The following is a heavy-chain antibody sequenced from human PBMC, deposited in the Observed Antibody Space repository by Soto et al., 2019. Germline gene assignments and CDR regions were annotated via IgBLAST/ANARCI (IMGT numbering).Heavy chain of an antibody. Sequence: PSETLSLTCTVSGGSISGHYWSWIRQTAGKGLEWIGRTYSTGATSYNPSLNSRASMSIDTSKNQISLNLTSVTAADTAMYYCARTRVRALTAGESDPWGQGTLVTVSS. CDR2: TYSTGAT. V-gene: IGHV4-4*07. J-gene: IGHJ5*02. CDR1: GGSISGHY. CDR3: ARTRVRALTAGESDP. D-gene: IGHD5-18*01.